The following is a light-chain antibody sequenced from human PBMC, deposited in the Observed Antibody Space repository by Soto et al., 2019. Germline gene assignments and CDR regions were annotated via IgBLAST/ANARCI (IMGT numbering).Light chain of an antibody. CDR2: KVS. J-gene: IGKJ1*01. Sequence: DVVLTQSPLSMPLTLGQPASISSRSNQSLVHSDGIAYFSWFQQRPGRSPRRLIYKVSNRDSGVPARFSGSGSGTEFTLTISSLQPDEFATYYCQHYNSYSEAVGKGTKVDIK. CDR1: QSLVHSDGIAY. V-gene: IGKV2-30*02. CDR3: QHYNSYSEA.